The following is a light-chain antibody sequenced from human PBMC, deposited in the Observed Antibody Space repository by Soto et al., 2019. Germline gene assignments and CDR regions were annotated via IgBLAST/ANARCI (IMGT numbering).Light chain of an antibody. V-gene: IGLV2-14*01. CDR2: EVT. Sequence: QSVLTQPAAVSGSPGQSSTISCAGTGGDVGGYDYVSWYQHHPGKAPKVMIYEVTNRPSGVSNRFSGSKSGNTASLTISGLLAEDEADYYCSSYTSSSTYVFGTGTKVTVL. J-gene: IGLJ1*01. CDR3: SSYTSSSTYV. CDR1: GGDVGGYDY.